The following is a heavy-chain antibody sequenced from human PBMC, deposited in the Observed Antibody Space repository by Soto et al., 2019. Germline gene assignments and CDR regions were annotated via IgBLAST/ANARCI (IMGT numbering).Heavy chain of an antibody. J-gene: IGHJ4*02. V-gene: IGHV2-26*01. CDR3: ARIRGWGWLGPNDY. Sequence: QVTLKESGPVLVKPTETLPLPCTVSGFSLSNARMSVSWIRQPPGKALEWLAHIFSDHAKSYSASLKNRLTISKETSKSQVGLTMTEMDPVDTATYDCARIRGWGWLGPNDYWGQGTLVTVSS. CDR2: IFSDHAK. D-gene: IGHD3-10*01. CDR1: GFSLSNARMS.